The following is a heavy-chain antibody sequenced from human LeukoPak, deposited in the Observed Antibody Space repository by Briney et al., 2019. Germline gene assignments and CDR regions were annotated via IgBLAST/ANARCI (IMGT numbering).Heavy chain of an antibody. CDR2: ISSSSSYI. CDR3: ARYSSGWPGYFDY. V-gene: IGHV3-21*01. Sequence: ESLKISCAASGFTFSSYSMNWVRQAPGKGLEWVSSISSSSSYIYYADSVKGRFTISRDNAKNSLYLQMNSLRAEDTAVYYCARYSSGWPGYFDYWGQGTLVTVSS. CDR1: GFTFSSYS. D-gene: IGHD6-25*01. J-gene: IGHJ4*02.